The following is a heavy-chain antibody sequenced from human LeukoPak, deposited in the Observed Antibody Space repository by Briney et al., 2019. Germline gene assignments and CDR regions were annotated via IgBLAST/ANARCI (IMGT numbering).Heavy chain of an antibody. CDR1: GGSISSYY. D-gene: IGHD2-15*01. Sequence: SETLSLTCTVSGGSISSYYWSWIRQPPGKGLEWIGYIYDSGSTNYNPSLKSRVTISVDTSKNQFSLKLSSVTAADTAVYYCARSQADLAATFDYWGQGTLVTVSS. CDR3: ARSQADLAATFDY. CDR2: IYDSGST. J-gene: IGHJ4*02. V-gene: IGHV4-59*01.